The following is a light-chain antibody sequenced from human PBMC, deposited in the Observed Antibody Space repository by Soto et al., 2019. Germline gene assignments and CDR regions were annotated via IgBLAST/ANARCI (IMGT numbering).Light chain of an antibody. CDR3: QQRSNWPPIT. J-gene: IGKJ5*01. Sequence: EIVLTQSPATLSLSPGERATLSCRASQSFSSYLAWYQQRPGQAPRLLIYGASTRATGIPARFSGSGSGTEFTLTISSLEAEDFAVYYCQQRSNWPPITFGQGTRLEIK. CDR2: GAS. CDR1: QSFSSY. V-gene: IGKV3-11*01.